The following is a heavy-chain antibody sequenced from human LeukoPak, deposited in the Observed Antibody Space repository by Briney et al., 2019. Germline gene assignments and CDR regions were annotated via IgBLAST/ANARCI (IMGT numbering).Heavy chain of an antibody. D-gene: IGHD3-16*02. CDR3: VRGYTIGPGGY. Sequence: GGSLRLSCAAPGFTFSSYVMYWVRQAPGKGLVWVSRINSDGSSTTYADSVKGRFTISRDNAKNTLHLQMNSLRVEDTAVYYCVRGYTIGPGGYWGQGTLVTVSS. J-gene: IGHJ4*02. V-gene: IGHV3-74*03. CDR2: INSDGSST. CDR1: GFTFSSYV.